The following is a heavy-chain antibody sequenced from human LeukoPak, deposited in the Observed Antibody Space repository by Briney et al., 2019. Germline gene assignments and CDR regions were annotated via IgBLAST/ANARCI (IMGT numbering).Heavy chain of an antibody. Sequence: ASVTVSCMPSGYTFTRYYMHWVRQAPGQGLEWMGIINPSGGSTNYAQKFQGRVTMTRDTSTSTVYMELSSLRSEDTAVYYCASGEPKYYDILTGYYPFDYWGQGTLVTVSS. J-gene: IGHJ4*02. D-gene: IGHD3-9*01. V-gene: IGHV1-46*01. CDR2: INPSGGST. CDR3: ASGEPKYYDILTGYYPFDY. CDR1: GYTFTRYY.